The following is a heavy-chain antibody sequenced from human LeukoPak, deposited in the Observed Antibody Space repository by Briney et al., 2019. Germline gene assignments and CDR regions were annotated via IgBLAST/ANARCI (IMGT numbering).Heavy chain of an antibody. D-gene: IGHD6-13*01. Sequence: PSGTLSLTCTVSGGSISSYYWSWIRQPAGKGLEWIGRIYTSGSTNYNPSLKSRVTMSVDTSKNQFSLKLSSVTAADTAVYYCAREIIAAAALYFQHWGQGTLVTVSS. CDR3: AREIIAAAALYFQH. CDR2: IYTSGST. V-gene: IGHV4-4*07. CDR1: GGSISSYY. J-gene: IGHJ1*01.